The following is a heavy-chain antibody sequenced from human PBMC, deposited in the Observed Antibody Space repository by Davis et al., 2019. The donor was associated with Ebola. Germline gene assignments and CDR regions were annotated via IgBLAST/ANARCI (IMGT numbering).Heavy chain of an antibody. V-gene: IGHV4-39*07. J-gene: IGHJ4*02. D-gene: IGHD3-16*02. CDR2: IVYSGST. CDR3: ARGVRDYIWGSYPHRRFAY. Sequence: GSLRLSCTVSGGSISSSSYYWGWLRQPPGKGLEWIGSIVYSGSTYYNPSPKSRVTISVDTSKNQFSLKLSSVTAADTAVYYCARGVRDYIWGSYPHRRFAYSGQGTLGTVSS. CDR1: GGSISSSSYY.